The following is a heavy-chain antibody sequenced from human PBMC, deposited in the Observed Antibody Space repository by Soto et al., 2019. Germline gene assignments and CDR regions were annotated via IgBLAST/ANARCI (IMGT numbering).Heavy chain of an antibody. CDR1: SISTYY. CDR3: ARRYGYYFDY. V-gene: IGHV4-59*08. D-gene: IGHD4-17*01. Sequence: PSETLSLTCTVDSISTYYWSWIRQPPGKGLEWIGYIYYSGSTNYNPSLKSRVTISVDTSKNQLSLKLSSVTAADTAVYYCARRYGYYFDYWGQGTLVTVSS. J-gene: IGHJ4*02. CDR2: IYYSGST.